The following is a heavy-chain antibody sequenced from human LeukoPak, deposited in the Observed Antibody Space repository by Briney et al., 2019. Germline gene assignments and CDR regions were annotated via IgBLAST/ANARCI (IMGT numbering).Heavy chain of an antibody. D-gene: IGHD6-19*01. CDR2: ISYDGSNK. J-gene: IGHJ6*03. CDR1: GFTFSSYA. Sequence: GGSLRLSCAASGFTFSSYAMHWVRQAPGKGLEWVAVISYDGSNKYYADSVKGRFTISRDNSKNTLYLQMNSLRAEDTAVYYCARDPKLAAFIAVAGPPAGYYYYMDVWGKGTTVTVSS. V-gene: IGHV3-30-3*01. CDR3: ARDPKLAAFIAVAGPPAGYYYYMDV.